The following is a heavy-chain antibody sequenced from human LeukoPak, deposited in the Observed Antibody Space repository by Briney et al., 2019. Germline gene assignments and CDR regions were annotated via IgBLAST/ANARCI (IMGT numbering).Heavy chain of an antibody. CDR3: AKSTFHSSGYLGY. CDR2: ISGSGGST. CDR1: GFTFSSYA. Sequence: GGSLRLSCAASGFTFSSYAMSWVRQAPGKGLEWVSAISGSGGSTYYADSVKDRFTISRDNSKNTLYLQMNSLRAEDTAVYYCAKSTFHSSGYLGYWGQGTLVTVSS. D-gene: IGHD3-22*01. V-gene: IGHV3-23*01. J-gene: IGHJ4*02.